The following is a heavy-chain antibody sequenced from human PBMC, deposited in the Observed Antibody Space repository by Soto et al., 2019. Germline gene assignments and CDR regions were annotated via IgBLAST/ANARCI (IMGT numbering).Heavy chain of an antibody. Sequence: SETLSLTCTVSGGSISSSSYYWGWIRQPPGKGLEWIGSIYYSGSTYYNPSLKSRVTISVDTSKNQFSLKLSSVTAADTAVYYCASIAAPRYYYYYMDVWGKGTTVTVSS. V-gene: IGHV4-39*01. CDR3: ASIAAPRYYYYYMDV. D-gene: IGHD6-13*01. CDR2: IYYSGST. CDR1: GGSISSSSYY. J-gene: IGHJ6*03.